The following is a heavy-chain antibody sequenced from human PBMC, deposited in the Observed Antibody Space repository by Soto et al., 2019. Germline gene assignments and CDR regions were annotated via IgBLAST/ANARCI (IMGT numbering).Heavy chain of an antibody. J-gene: IGHJ6*03. D-gene: IGHD3-3*01. V-gene: IGHV1-18*01. CDR2: ISAYNGNT. CDR1: GYTFTSYG. Sequence: ASVKVSCKASGYTFTSYGISWVRQAPGQGLERMGWISAYNGNTNYAQKLQGRVTMTTDTSTSTAYMELRSLRSDDTAVYYCARDYDFWSGYSPLFATDYYYYMDVWGKGTTVTVSS. CDR3: ARDYDFWSGYSPLFATDYYYYMDV.